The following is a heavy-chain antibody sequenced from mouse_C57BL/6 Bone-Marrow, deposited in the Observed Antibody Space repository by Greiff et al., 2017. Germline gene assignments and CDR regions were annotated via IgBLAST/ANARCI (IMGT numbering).Heavy chain of an antibody. CDR2: ISYDGSN. CDR3: AREGITTVVAPFAY. Sequence: EVKLMESGPGLVKPSQSLSLTCSVTGYSITSGYYWNWIRQFPGNKLEWMGYISYDGSNNYNPSLKNRISITRDTSKNQFFLKLNSVTTEDTATYYCAREGITTVVAPFAYWGQGTLVTVSA. J-gene: IGHJ3*01. V-gene: IGHV3-6*01. CDR1: GYSITSGYY. D-gene: IGHD1-1*01.